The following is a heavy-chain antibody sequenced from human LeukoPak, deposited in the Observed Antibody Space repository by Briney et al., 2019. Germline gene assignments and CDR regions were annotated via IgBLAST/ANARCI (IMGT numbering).Heavy chain of an antibody. CDR2: IKLDRTTK. CDR3: ATVAGDCSGGRCYLLRFDY. CDR1: GINLRHDL. D-gene: IGHD2-15*01. V-gene: IGHV3-7*01. J-gene: IGHJ4*02. Sequence: PVGSLRLSCTASGINLRHDLIGWVRHARRQGLEWGANIKLDRTTKDYVDSVKGRFTIFRDNAKISLYLQMNNLRGDDTAVYYCATVAGDCSGGRCYLLRFDYWGQGTPVTVSS.